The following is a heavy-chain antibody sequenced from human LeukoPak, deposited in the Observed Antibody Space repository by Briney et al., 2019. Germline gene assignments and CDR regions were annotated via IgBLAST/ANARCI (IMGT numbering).Heavy chain of an antibody. D-gene: IGHD3-22*01. CDR3: AKDTTYYYDSSGYRMFDY. CDR2: ISGSGGST. J-gene: IGHJ4*02. CDR1: EFTFSSYA. Sequence: PGGSLRLSCAASEFTFSSYAISWVRQAPGKGLEWVSAISGSGGSTYYADSVKGRFTISRDNSKNTLYLQMNSLRAEDTAVYYCAKDTTYYYDSSGYRMFDYWGQGTLVTVSS. V-gene: IGHV3-23*01.